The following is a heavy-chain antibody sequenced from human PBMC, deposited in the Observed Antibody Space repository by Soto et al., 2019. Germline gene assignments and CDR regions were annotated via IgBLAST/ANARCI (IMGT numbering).Heavy chain of an antibody. CDR3: ARELRFLLNYGMDV. CDR2: IWYDGSNK. J-gene: IGHJ6*02. CDR1: GFTFSSYG. D-gene: IGHD3-3*01. Sequence: PGGSLRLSCAASGFTFSSYGMHWVRQAPGKGLEWVAVIWYDGSNKYYADSVKGRFTISRDNSKNPLYLQMNSLRAEDTAVYYCARELRFLLNYGMDVWGQGTTVTVSS. V-gene: IGHV3-33*01.